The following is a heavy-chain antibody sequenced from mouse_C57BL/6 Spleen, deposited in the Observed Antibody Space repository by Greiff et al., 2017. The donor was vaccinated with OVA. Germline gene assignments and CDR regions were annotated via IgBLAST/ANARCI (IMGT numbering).Heavy chain of an antibody. Sequence: VQLQQSGPELVKPGASVKISCKASGYTFTDYYMNWVKQSHGKSLEWIGDINPNNGGTSYNQKFKGKATLTVDKSSSTAYMELRSLTSEDSAVYYCARDEPPGPAYWGQGTMVTVSA. CDR2: INPNNGGT. D-gene: IGHD6-1*01. J-gene: IGHJ3*01. CDR1: GYTFTDYY. CDR3: ARDEPPGPAY. V-gene: IGHV1-26*01.